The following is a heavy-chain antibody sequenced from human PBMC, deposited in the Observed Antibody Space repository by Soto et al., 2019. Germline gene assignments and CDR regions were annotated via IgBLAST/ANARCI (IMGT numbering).Heavy chain of an antibody. V-gene: IGHV1-69*06. CDR2: IIPIFGTA. CDR1: GGTFSSYA. J-gene: IGHJ6*02. CDR3: ARFFYGMDV. Sequence: SVKVSCKASGGTFSSYAISWVRQAPGQGLEWMGGIIPIFGTANYSPSFQGHVTISADKSISTAYLQWSSLKASDTAMYYCARFFYGMDVWGQGTTVTVSS.